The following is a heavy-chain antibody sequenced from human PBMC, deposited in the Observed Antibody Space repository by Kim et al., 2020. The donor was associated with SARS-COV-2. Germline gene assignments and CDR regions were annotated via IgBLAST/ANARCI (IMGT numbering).Heavy chain of an antibody. CDR1: GGSISGYY. D-gene: IGHD5-12*01. J-gene: IGHJ3*02. Sequence: SETLSLTCSVSGGSISGYYWSWVRQPAGKGLEWIGRVYTSGTVNYNPSLKSRVTISLDMSKNQFSLKLGSVTAADTAVYYCARYGYPEYAFDIWGQGTMVTVSS. V-gene: IGHV4-4*07. CDR3: ARYGYPEYAFDI. CDR2: VYTSGTV.